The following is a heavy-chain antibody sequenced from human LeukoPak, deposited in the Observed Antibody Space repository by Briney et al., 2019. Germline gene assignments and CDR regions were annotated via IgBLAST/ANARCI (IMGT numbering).Heavy chain of an antibody. V-gene: IGHV4-34*01. D-gene: IGHD3-10*01. CDR2: INHSGST. Sequence: SETLSLTCAVYGGSFSGYYWSWIRQPPGKGLEWIGEINHSGSTNYNPSLKSRVTISVDTSKNQFSLKLSSVTAADTAVYYCASPTSGSIFTRDAFDIWGQGTMVTVSS. CDR1: GGSFSGYY. J-gene: IGHJ3*02. CDR3: ASPTSGSIFTRDAFDI.